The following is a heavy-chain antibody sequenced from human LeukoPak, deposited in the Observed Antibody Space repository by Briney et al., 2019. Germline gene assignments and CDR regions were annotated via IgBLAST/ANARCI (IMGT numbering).Heavy chain of an antibody. CDR3: ARGHTVPRYCSSTSCYFYYYYYMDV. J-gene: IGHJ6*03. CDR1: GGTFISYA. CDR2: IIPIFGTA. Sequence: ASVKVSCKASGGTFISYAISWVRQAPGQGLEWMGGIIPIFGTANYAQKFQGRVTITTDESTSTAYMELSSLRSEDTAVYYCARGHTVPRYCSSTSCYFYYYYYMDVWGKGTTVTVSS. D-gene: IGHD2-2*01. V-gene: IGHV1-69*05.